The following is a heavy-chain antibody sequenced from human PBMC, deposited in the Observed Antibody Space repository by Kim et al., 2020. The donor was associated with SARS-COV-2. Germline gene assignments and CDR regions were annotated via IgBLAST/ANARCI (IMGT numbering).Heavy chain of an antibody. Sequence: ASVKVSCKASGYTFTNYAIHWVRQAPGQRLEWMGWINAGNGDTKSSQKFQGRVTITRDTSASTAYMELSSLRSEDTAVYYCARAYYYGSGTVASYYYYGLEGWGGGKTGTASS. CDR1: GYTFTNYA. CDR2: INAGNGDT. CDR3: ARAYYYGSGTVASYYYYGLEG. D-gene: IGHD3-10*01. J-gene: IGHJ6*04. V-gene: IGHV1-3*01.